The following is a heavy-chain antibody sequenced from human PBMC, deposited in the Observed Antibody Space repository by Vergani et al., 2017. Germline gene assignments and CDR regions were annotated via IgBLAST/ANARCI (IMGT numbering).Heavy chain of an antibody. J-gene: IGHJ4*02. CDR1: GFTFSSYA. CDR3: ARGLWDCTHIRCSPPSY. D-gene: IGHD2-8*01. Sequence: EIQVLESGGGLVQPGGSLRLSCAASGFTFSSYAMSWVRQAPGKGLEWVASISGSSSYVFYRDSVEGRFTITRDNAKKSVYLQMNSLRAEDTAMYFCARGLWDCTHIRCSPPSYWGQGTQVTVSS. CDR2: ISGSSSYV. V-gene: IGHV3-21*01.